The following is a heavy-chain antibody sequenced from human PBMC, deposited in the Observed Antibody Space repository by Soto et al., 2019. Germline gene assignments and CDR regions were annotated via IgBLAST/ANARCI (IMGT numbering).Heavy chain of an antibody. J-gene: IGHJ5*02. CDR1: GGSISSGGYY. D-gene: IGHD3-16*01. V-gene: IGHV4-31*03. CDR3: ARESGGGTNVAYNWFDP. CDR2: IYYSGST. Sequence: QVQLQESGPGLVKPSQTLSLTCTVSGGSISSGGYYWSWIRQHPGKGLEWIGYIYYSGSTYYNPSLKSRVTISVDTSTTQFSLKLSSVTAADTAVYYCARESGGGTNVAYNWFDPWGQGTLVTVSS.